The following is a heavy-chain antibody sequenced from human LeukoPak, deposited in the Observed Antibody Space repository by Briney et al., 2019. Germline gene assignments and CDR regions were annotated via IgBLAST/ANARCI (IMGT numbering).Heavy chain of an antibody. CDR2: MYYSGST. J-gene: IGHJ3*02. Sequence: PSETLSLTCAVYGGSFSGYYWSWIRQPPGKGLEWIGYMYYSGSTNYNPSLKSRVTISVGTSKNQFSLKLSSVTAADTAVYYCARGNYYDSRTYYRAFDIWGQGTMVTVSS. CDR3: ARGNYYDSRTYYRAFDI. CDR1: GGSFSGYY. V-gene: IGHV4-59*01. D-gene: IGHD3-22*01.